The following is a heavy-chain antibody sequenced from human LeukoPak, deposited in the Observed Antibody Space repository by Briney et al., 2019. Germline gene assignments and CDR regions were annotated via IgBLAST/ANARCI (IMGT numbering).Heavy chain of an antibody. J-gene: IGHJ4*02. V-gene: IGHV3-23*01. CDR1: GFTFSSYA. CDR3: AKANSGWILTYFDY. Sequence: GGSLRLSCAASGFTFSSYAMSWVRQAPGKGLEWVSAISGSGGSTYYADSVKGRFTISRDNSKNTLYLQMNSLRAADTAVYYCAKANSGWILTYFDYWGQGTLVTVSS. D-gene: IGHD6-19*01. CDR2: ISGSGGST.